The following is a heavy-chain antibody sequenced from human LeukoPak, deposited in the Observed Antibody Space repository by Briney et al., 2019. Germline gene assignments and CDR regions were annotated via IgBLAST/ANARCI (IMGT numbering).Heavy chain of an antibody. V-gene: IGHV3-7*01. CDR3: ARQRLLWFGELLEYYFDY. J-gene: IGHJ4*02. CDR1: GFTFSSYW. Sequence: PGGSLRLSCAASGFTFSSYWMSWVRQAPGKGLEWVANIKQDGSEKYYVDSVKGRFTISRDNAKNSLYLQMNSLRAEDTAVYYCARQRLLWFGELLEYYFDYWGQGTLVTVSS. D-gene: IGHD3-10*01. CDR2: IKQDGSEK.